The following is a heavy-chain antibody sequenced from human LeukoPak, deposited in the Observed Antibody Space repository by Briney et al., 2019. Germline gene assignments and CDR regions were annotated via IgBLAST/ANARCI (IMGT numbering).Heavy chain of an antibody. D-gene: IGHD1-26*01. V-gene: IGHV1-2*02. CDR2: INPNSGGT. CDR3: ARRANIVGATRSFDY. CDR1: GYTFTGYY. J-gene: IGHJ4*02. Sequence: ASVKVSCKASGYTFTGYYMHWVRQAPGQGREWMGWINPNSGGTNYAQKFQGRVTMTRDTSISTAYRELSRLRSDDTAVYYCARRANIVGATRSFDYWGQGTLVTVSS.